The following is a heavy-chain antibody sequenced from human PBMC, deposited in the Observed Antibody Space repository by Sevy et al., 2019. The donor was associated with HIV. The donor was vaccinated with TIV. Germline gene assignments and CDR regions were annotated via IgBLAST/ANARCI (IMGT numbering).Heavy chain of an antibody. CDR2: ISSNGGST. CDR1: GFTFSSYA. J-gene: IGHJ3*02. V-gene: IGHV3-64*01. Sequence: GGSLRLSCAASGFTFSSYAMHWVRQAPGKGLEYVSAISSNGGSTYYANSVKGRFTISRDNSKNPLYLQMGSLRAEDMAVYYCARAFGITIFGIDAFDIWGQGTMVTVSS. CDR3: ARAFGITIFGIDAFDI. D-gene: IGHD3-3*01.